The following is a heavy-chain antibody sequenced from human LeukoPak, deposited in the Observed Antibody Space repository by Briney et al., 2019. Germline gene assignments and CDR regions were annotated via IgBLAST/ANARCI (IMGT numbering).Heavy chain of an antibody. CDR1: GFTFSSYA. D-gene: IGHD6-6*01. CDR2: ISYDGSNK. J-gene: IGHJ3*02. Sequence: GGSLRLSCAASGFTFSSYAMHWVRQAPGKGLEWVAVISYDGSNKYYADSVKGRFTISRDNSKNTLYLQMNSLRAEDTAVYYCARFNEQLVRDAFDIWGQGTMVTVSS. V-gene: IGHV3-30-3*01. CDR3: ARFNEQLVRDAFDI.